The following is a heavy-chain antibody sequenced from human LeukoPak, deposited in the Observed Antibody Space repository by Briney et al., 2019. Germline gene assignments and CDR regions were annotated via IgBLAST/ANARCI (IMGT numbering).Heavy chain of an antibody. CDR3: ASPRGYCSSTSCYAGDWYFDL. J-gene: IGHJ2*01. CDR1: GFTFSSYA. D-gene: IGHD2-2*01. V-gene: IGHV3-23*01. CDR2: ISGSGGST. Sequence: GGSLRLSCAASGFTFSSYAMSWVRQAPGKGLGWVSAISGSGGSTYYADSVKGRFTISRDNSKNTLYLQMNSLRAEDTAVYYCASPRGYCSSTSCYAGDWYFDLWGRGTLVTVSS.